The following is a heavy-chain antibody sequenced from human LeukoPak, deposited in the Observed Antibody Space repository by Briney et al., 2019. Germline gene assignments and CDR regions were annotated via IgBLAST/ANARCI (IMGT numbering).Heavy chain of an antibody. D-gene: IGHD1-14*01. CDR3: ARWETGSWFDP. Sequence: GASVKVSCKASGYTFTSYAMHWVRQAPGQRLEWMGWINAGNGNTKYSQKFQGRVTITTDTSTNTVYLELRSLRSDDTAVYYCARWETGSWFDPWGQGTLVTISS. V-gene: IGHV1-3*01. CDR1: GYTFTSYA. J-gene: IGHJ5*02. CDR2: INAGNGNT.